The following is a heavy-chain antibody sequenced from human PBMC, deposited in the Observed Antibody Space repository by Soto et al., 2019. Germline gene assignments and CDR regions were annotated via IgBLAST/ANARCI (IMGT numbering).Heavy chain of an antibody. J-gene: IGHJ4*02. CDR2: ISSSSSYI. V-gene: IGHV3-21*01. D-gene: IGHD2-15*01. CDR3: ARVDRYCSGGSCYGDY. CDR1: GFTFSSYS. Sequence: EVQLVESGGGLVKPGGSLRLSCAASGFTFSSYSMNWVRQAPGKGLEWVSSISSSSSYIYYADSVKGRFTISRDNAKNSLYQQLNSLRAEDTAVYYCARVDRYCSGGSCYGDYWGQGTLVTVSS.